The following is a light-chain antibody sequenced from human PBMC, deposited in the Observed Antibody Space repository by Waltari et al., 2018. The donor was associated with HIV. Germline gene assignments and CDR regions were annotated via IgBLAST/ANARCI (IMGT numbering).Light chain of an antibody. J-gene: IGLJ2*01. CDR1: SSYVGRYAY. Sequence: QSALTQTPSASGSPGQSVTISCTGPSSYVGRYAYFSWYPQPPGNAPKLLIYEVNNRPSGVPDRFSGSKSGNTASLTVSGLQAEDEAEYSCTSYAGINPVVFGGGTKLTVL. CDR3: TSYAGINPVV. V-gene: IGLV2-8*01. CDR2: EVN.